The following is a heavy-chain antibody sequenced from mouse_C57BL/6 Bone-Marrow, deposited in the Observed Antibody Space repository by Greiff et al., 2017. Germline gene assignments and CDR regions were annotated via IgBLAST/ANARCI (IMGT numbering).Heavy chain of an antibody. CDR2: INPSSGYT. Sequence: QVQLKQSGAELARPGASVKMSCKASGYTFTSYTMHWVKQRPGQGLEWIGYINPSSGYTKYNQKFKYKATLTADKSSSTAYMQLSSLTSEYSAVYFCSRNGYPYWYFDVWGTGTSVTVSS. CDR3: SRNGYPYWYFDV. J-gene: IGHJ1*03. D-gene: IGHD2-2*01. CDR1: GYTFTSYT. V-gene: IGHV1-4*01.